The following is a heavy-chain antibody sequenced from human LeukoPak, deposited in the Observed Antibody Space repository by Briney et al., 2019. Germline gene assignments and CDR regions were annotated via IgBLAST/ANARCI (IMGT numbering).Heavy chain of an antibody. CDR3: ARATYYYDSSGYYRPLPAEYFQH. CDR2: IYPGDSDT. V-gene: IGHV5-51*01. J-gene: IGHJ1*01. CDR1: GYSFTSYW. Sequence: GESLKISCKGSGYSFTSYWIDWVRQMPGKGLEWMGIIYPGDSDTRYSPSFQGQVTISADKSISTAYLQWSSLKASDTAMYYCARATYYYDSSGYYRPLPAEYFQHWGQGTLVTVSS. D-gene: IGHD3-22*01.